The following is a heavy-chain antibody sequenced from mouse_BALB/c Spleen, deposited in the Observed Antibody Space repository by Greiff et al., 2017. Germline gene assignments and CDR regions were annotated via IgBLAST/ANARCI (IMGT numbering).Heavy chain of an antibody. D-gene: IGHD2-10*02. CDR1: GYSITSDYA. V-gene: IGHV3-2*02. Sequence: EVKLMESGPGLVKPSQSLSLTCTVTGYSITSDYAWNWIRQFPGNKLEWMGYISYSGSTSYNPSLKSRISITRDTSKNQFFLQLNSVTTEDTATYNCARKEYGNYNWFAYGGQGNLVTVSA. CDR2: ISYSGST. CDR3: ARKEYGNYNWFAY. J-gene: IGHJ3*01.